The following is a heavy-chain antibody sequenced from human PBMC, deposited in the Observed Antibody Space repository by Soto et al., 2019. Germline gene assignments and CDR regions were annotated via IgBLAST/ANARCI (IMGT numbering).Heavy chain of an antibody. V-gene: IGHV3-7*01. Sequence: GGSLRLSCAGSRFTFSSYWMSWVRQAPGKGLEWVANIKQDGSEKYYVDSVKGRFTISRDNAKNSLYLQVNSLRAEDTAVYYCARDLPGYHYVFDYWGQGTLVTVSS. CDR2: IKQDGSEK. CDR1: RFTFSSYW. D-gene: IGHD3-10*02. CDR3: ARDLPGYHYVFDY. J-gene: IGHJ4*02.